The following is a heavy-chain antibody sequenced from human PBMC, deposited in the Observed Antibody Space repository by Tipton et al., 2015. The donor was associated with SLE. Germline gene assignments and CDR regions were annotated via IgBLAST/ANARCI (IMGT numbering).Heavy chain of an antibody. CDR3: AKGRVADFWSGWPCYFDY. Sequence: GSLRLSCAASGFTFSSYGMHWVRQAPGKGLEWVAFIRYDGSNKYYADSVKGRFTISRDNSKNTLYLQMNSLRAEDTAVYYCAKGRVADFWSGWPCYFDYWGQGTLVTVSS. J-gene: IGHJ4*02. CDR1: GFTFSSYG. CDR2: IRYDGSNK. V-gene: IGHV3-30*02. D-gene: IGHD3-3*01.